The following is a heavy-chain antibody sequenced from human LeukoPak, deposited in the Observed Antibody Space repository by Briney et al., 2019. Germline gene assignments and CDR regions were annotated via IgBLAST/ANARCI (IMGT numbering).Heavy chain of an antibody. V-gene: IGHV4-34*01. Sequence: SETLSLTCAVYGGSFSGYYWSWIRQPPGQGLEWIGEIDHSGSTNYNPSLKSRVTISVDTSKNQFSLKLSSVTAADTAVYYCARGHYVSGIDSGGQGTLVTVSS. D-gene: IGHD3-16*01. CDR2: IDHSGST. CDR1: GGSFSGYY. CDR3: ARGHYVSGIDS. J-gene: IGHJ5*01.